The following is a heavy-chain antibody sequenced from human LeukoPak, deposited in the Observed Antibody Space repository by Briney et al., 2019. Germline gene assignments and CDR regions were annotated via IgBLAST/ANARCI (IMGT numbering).Heavy chain of an antibody. CDR3: ASDGAYAMAG. D-gene: IGHD1-26*01. CDR1: DPSFSLSW. V-gene: IGHV3-74*01. CDR2: INNDANRT. J-gene: IGHJ6*02. Sequence: GGSLRLSCVASDPSFSLSWIRWVRHAPGQGLVWVSHINNDANRTTYADSVRDRFTISRDNAKNTVSLQMNRRRAEDTVDYYCASDGAYAMAGWGQGTTASVS.